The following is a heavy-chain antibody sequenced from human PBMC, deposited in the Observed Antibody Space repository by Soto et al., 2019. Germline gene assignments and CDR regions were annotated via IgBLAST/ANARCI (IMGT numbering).Heavy chain of an antibody. D-gene: IGHD1-1*01. J-gene: IGHJ3*02. CDR2: ITSSSTTI. Sequence: GGSLRLSCAASGFTFSRSSMNWVRQAPGKGLEWVSFITSSSTTIYYADSVKGRFTISRDNAKNSLYLQMNSLKDEDTAVYYCARDPPGLDDAFDIWGQGTMVTVSS. CDR3: ARDPPGLDDAFDI. CDR1: GFTFSRSS. V-gene: IGHV3-48*02.